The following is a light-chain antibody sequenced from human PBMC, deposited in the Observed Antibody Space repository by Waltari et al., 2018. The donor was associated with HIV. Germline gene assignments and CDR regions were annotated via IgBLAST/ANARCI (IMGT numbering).Light chain of an antibody. CDR2: WAS. Sequence: DIVMTQSPDSLAVSLGERATINCKSSQSVLYNSNNKNYLAWYQQKPGQPPKLLIYWASTRESGVPGRLSGSGSGTDFTLTISSLQADDVAVYYCQQYYSTPITFGGGTKVEIK. J-gene: IGKJ4*01. CDR3: QQYYSTPIT. V-gene: IGKV4-1*01. CDR1: QSVLYNSNNKNY.